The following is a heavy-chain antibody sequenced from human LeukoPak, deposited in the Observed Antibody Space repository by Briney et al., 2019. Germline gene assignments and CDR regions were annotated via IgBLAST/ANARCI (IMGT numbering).Heavy chain of an antibody. D-gene: IGHD3-10*01. V-gene: IGHV3-23*01. Sequence: GGSLRLSCAASGFTFSSYAMSWVRQAPGKGLEWVSAISGSGGSTYHADSVKGRFTISRDNSKNTLYLQMNSLRAEDTAVYYCAKDLGHYFYYFDFWGQGTLVTVSS. CDR2: ISGSGGST. J-gene: IGHJ4*02. CDR3: AKDLGHYFYYFDF. CDR1: GFTFSSYA.